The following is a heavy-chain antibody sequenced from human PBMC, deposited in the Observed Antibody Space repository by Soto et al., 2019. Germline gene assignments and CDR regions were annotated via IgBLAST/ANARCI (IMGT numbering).Heavy chain of an antibody. CDR3: TWQLDI. Sequence: EVQLVESGGGLVKPGGSLRLSCAASGFTFKDAWMSWVRQAPGKGLEWVGHIKSTDTGGTTDYAAPVKGRFSISKDDSEDALYLGMNRRKSEGPAMDGCTWQLDIWGQGTGVSVSS. CDR1: GFTFKDAW. CDR2: IKSTDTGGTT. V-gene: IGHV3-15*01. J-gene: IGHJ6*02. D-gene: IGHD6-13*01.